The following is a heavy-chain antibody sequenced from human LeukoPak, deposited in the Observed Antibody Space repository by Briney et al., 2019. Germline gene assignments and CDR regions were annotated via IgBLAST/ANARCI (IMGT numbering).Heavy chain of an antibody. CDR2: ITSKTYGGTT. CDR3: TRNGYGGNSYYYYMDV. CDR1: GFTFGDYV. D-gene: IGHD4-23*01. J-gene: IGHJ6*03. Sequence: GESLKISCTVSGFTFGDYVMSWFRQAPGKGLEWVGFITSKTYGGTTEYAASVKGRFTISRDDSKSIAYLHVSSLKTEDTAVYYCTRNGYGGNSYYYYMDVWGKGATVTVSS. V-gene: IGHV3-49*03.